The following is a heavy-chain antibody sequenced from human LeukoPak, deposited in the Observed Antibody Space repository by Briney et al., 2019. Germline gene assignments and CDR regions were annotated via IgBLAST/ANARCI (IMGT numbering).Heavy chain of an antibody. D-gene: IGHD3-3*01. CDR2: IYYSGST. V-gene: IGHV4-31*03. Sequence: KPSQTLSLTCTVSGGSISSGGYYWSWIRQHPGKGLEWIGYIYYSGSTYYNPSLKSRVTISVDTSKNQFSLKLSSVTAADTAVYYCARADSPVLEWLFHGGYYFDYWGQGTLVTVSS. CDR3: ARADSPVLEWLFHGGYYFDY. J-gene: IGHJ4*02. CDR1: GGSISSGGYY.